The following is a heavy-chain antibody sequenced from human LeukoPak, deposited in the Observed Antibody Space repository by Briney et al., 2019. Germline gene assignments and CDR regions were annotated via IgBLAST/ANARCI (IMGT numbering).Heavy chain of an antibody. J-gene: IGHJ4*02. V-gene: IGHV3-21*01. CDR3: TRDPLRYLRVGHYDY. CDR2: IDYDSSHI. Sequence: PGGSLRLSCAASGFTFSNSAMNWVRQVPGKGLEWVSSIDYDSSHIYYAASVRGRFTISRDNARDSVYLQMDSLRVEDTAVYYCTRDPLRYLRVGHYDYWGQGTLVAVSS. CDR1: GFTFSNSA. D-gene: IGHD3-9*01.